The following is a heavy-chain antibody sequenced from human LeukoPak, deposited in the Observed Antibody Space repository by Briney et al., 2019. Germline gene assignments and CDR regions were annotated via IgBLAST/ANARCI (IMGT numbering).Heavy chain of an antibody. Sequence: QPGGSLRLSCAASGFTFSSYGMHWVRQAPGKGLEWVAVISYDGSNKYYADSVKGRFTISRDNSKNTLYLQMNSLRAEDTAVYYCAKIGCCSSPSPGLWGQGTLVTVSS. CDR1: GFTFSSYG. V-gene: IGHV3-30*18. D-gene: IGHD2-2*01. J-gene: IGHJ4*02. CDR2: ISYDGSNK. CDR3: AKIGCCSSPSPGL.